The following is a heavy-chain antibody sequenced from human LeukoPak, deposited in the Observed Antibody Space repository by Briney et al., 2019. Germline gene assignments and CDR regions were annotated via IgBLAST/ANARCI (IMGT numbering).Heavy chain of an antibody. Sequence: GGSLRLSFAASGFTFSNAWMSWVRPAPGKGLEWVGRIKSKTDGGTTDYAAPVKGRFTISRDDSKNTLYLQMNSLKTEDTAVYYCTKDFRGYEPFDYWGQGTLVTVSS. CDR2: IKSKTDGGTT. V-gene: IGHV3-15*01. D-gene: IGHD5-12*01. J-gene: IGHJ4*02. CDR3: TKDFRGYEPFDY. CDR1: GFTFSNAW.